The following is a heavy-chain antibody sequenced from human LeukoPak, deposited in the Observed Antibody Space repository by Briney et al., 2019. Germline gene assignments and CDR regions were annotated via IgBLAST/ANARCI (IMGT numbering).Heavy chain of an antibody. V-gene: IGHV3-21*01. J-gene: IGHJ6*03. CDR2: ITRSSTYM. CDR3: ATDAALLPGKYYYYMDV. CDR1: GFTLGDYN. D-gene: IGHD6-25*01. Sequence: GGSLRLSSVASGFTLGDYNMNWVRQAPGKGLEWVSAITRSSTYMNYADSLKGRFTISRDNAKNSMYLQMNSLTAEDTAVYFCATDAALLPGKYYYYMDVWGKGTTVIVSS.